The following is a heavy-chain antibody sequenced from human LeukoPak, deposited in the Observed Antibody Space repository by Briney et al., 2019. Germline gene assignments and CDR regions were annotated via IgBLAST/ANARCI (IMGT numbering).Heavy chain of an antibody. Sequence: SETLSLTCAVYGGSFSGYYWSWIRQPPGKGLEWIGEINHSGSTNYNPSLKSRVTISVDTSKNQFSLKLSSVTAADTAVYYCARVWLAYCGGDCYSTKFDYWGQGTLVTVSS. D-gene: IGHD2-21*02. J-gene: IGHJ4*02. CDR2: INHSGST. CDR1: GGSFSGYY. CDR3: ARVWLAYCGGDCYSTKFDY. V-gene: IGHV4-34*01.